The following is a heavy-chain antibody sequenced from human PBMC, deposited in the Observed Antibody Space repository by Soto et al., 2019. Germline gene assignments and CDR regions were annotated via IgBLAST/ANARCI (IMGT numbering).Heavy chain of an antibody. D-gene: IGHD2-2*01. CDR3: AKIPIPLVEPAATHSWDY. CDR2: ISGSGGST. Sequence: GGSLRLSCAASGFTFSSYAMSWVRQAPGKGLEWVSAISGSGGSTYYADSVKGRFTISRDNSKNTLYLQMNSLRAEDTAVYYCAKIPIPLVEPAATHSWDYWGQGTLVTVSS. V-gene: IGHV3-23*01. J-gene: IGHJ4*02. CDR1: GFTFSSYA.